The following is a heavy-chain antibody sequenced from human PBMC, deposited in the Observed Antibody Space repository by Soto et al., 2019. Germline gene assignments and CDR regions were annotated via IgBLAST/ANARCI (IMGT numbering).Heavy chain of an antibody. CDR1: GFTFSSYG. V-gene: IGHV3-33*01. CDR3: ARGRRPKYSSSGGYFDY. Sequence: GGSLRLSCAASGFTFSSYGMHWVRQAPGKGLEWVAVIWYDGSNKYYADSVKGRFTISRDNSKNTLYLQMNSLRAEDTAVYYCARGRRPKYSSSGGYFDYWGQGTLVTVSS. D-gene: IGHD6-6*01. J-gene: IGHJ4*02. CDR2: IWYDGSNK.